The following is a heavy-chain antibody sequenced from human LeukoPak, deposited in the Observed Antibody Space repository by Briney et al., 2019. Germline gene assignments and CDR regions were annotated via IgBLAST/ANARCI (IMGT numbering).Heavy chain of an antibody. CDR1: GGSISSSSYY. J-gene: IGHJ4*02. Sequence: PSETLSLTCTVSGGSISSSSYYWGWIRQPPGKGLEWIGSIYYSGSTYYNPSLKSRVTISVDTSKNQFSLKLSSVTAADTAVYYCASGYCSSTSCFHFDYWGQGTLVTVSS. CDR2: IYYSGST. CDR3: ASGYCSSTSCFHFDY. D-gene: IGHD2-2*01. V-gene: IGHV4-39*07.